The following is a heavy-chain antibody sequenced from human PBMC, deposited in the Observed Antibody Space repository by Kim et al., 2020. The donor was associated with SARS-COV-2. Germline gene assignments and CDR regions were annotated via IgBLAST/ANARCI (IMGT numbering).Heavy chain of an antibody. J-gene: IGHJ6*03. D-gene: IGHD2-2*01. Sequence: SESLSLTCAVYGGSLSGYYWSWVRQPPGKGLEWIGEINHSGSTNYNPSLKNRVTISVEPSKNQFSLKLSSVTAADKAVYYCARGSIVVVPAAAYYYYYMDVWGKGTTVTVSS. CDR3: ARGSIVVVPAAAYYYYYMDV. CDR1: GGSLSGYY. CDR2: INHSGST. V-gene: IGHV4-34*01.